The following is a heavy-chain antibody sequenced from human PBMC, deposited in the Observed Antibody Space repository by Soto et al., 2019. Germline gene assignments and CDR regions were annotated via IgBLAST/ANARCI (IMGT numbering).Heavy chain of an antibody. J-gene: IGHJ4*02. Sequence: PGGSLRLSCAASGFTFSGSSMHWVRQASGKGLEWVARSRSKANNYATTYAASVKGRFTISRDESKNTTYLQMNSLKTEDTAIYYCASLIYDSSNFYDNDYWGPGTLVTVSS. D-gene: IGHD3-22*01. CDR3: ASLIYDSSNFYDNDY. CDR1: GFTFSGSS. V-gene: IGHV3-73*01. CDR2: SRSKANNYAT.